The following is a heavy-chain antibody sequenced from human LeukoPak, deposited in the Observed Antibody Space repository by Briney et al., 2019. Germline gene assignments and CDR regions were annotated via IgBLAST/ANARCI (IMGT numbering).Heavy chain of an antibody. Sequence: PGGSLRLSCVASGFTVSNKYMSWVRQAPGKGLEWVSVLYNAGSTYYADSVKGRFTISRDNSKNTLYLQMYGLRAEDTAVYYCARDPGTYYFDYWGQGTLVTVSS. J-gene: IGHJ4*02. CDR3: ARDPGTYYFDY. V-gene: IGHV3-53*01. CDR1: GFTVSNKY. CDR2: LYNAGST. D-gene: IGHD1-14*01.